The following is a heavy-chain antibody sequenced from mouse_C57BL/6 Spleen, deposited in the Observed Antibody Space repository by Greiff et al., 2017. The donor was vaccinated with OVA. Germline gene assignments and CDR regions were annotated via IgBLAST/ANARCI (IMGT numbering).Heavy chain of an antibody. V-gene: IGHV1-69*01. CDR1: GYTFTSYW. J-gene: IGHJ4*01. D-gene: IGHD2-4*01. CDR3: ARRVITTSAPYAMDY. Sequence: QVQLQQPGAELVMPGASVKLSCKASGYTFTSYWMHWVKQRPGQGLEWIGEIDPSDSYTNYNQKFKGKSTLTVDKSSSTAYMQLSSLTSEDSAVYYCARRVITTSAPYAMDYWGQGTSVTVSS. CDR2: IDPSDSYT.